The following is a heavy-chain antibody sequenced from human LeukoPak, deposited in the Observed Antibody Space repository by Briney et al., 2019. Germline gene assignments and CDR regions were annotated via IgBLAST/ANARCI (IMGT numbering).Heavy chain of an antibody. D-gene: IGHD3-22*01. CDR1: GFTFSNAW. J-gene: IGHJ4*02. CDR3: ARDLQLYDSSGYYFDY. Sequence: GGSLRLSCAASGFTFSNAWMTWVRQAPGKGLEWVSSISSSSSYIYYADSVKGRFTISRDNAKNSLYLQMNSLRAEDTAVYYCARDLQLYDSSGYYFDYWGQGTLVTVSS. CDR2: ISSSSSYI. V-gene: IGHV3-21*01.